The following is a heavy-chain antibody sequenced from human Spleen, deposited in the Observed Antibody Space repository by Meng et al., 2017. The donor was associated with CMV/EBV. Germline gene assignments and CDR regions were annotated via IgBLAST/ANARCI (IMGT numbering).Heavy chain of an antibody. CDR3: ARDEANCGFCDL. CDR2: INTYNGNT. Sequence: SCKASGYTFNTHSINWVRQAPGQGLEWMGWINTYNGNTKFAQKFKRRVTLTTDTSTTTAFMELRSMRSDDTAVYYCARDEANCGFCDLWGRGTLVTVSS. V-gene: IGHV1-18*01. CDR1: GYTFNTHS. D-gene: IGHD2-21*01. J-gene: IGHJ2*01.